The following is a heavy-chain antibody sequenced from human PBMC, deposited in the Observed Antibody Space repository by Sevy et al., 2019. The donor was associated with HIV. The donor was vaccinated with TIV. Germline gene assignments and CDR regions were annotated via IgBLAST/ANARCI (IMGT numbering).Heavy chain of an antibody. V-gene: IGHV4-4*07. J-gene: IGHJ6*03. CDR2: MFGSGGT. CDR1: GDTISDYH. D-gene: IGHD3-10*01. CDR3: AGGGEMIRGGIGSEYAFFHMDV. Sequence: SETLSLTCSVSGDTISDYHWTWLRQPAGKGLEWIGHMFGSGGTPLNPSLKTRVTMSVDRSENRFSLKLTYVTAADTAVYCWAGGGEMIRGGIGSEYAFFHMDVWGTGTTVTVSS.